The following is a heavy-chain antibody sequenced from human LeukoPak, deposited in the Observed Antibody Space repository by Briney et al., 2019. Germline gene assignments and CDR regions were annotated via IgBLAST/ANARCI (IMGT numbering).Heavy chain of an antibody. CDR3: ASRYCNGGGCSNLLDFFDY. J-gene: IGHJ4*02. Sequence: ASVKVSCQPSGYTFTAYYIHWVRQAPGQGLEWMGWINPKSGDSKYAQQFQGRVTMTRDTSISTAYIELSGLRSDDTAVYFCASRYCNGGGCSNLLDFFDYWGQGALVTVSS. CDR1: GYTFTAYY. V-gene: IGHV1-2*02. D-gene: IGHD2-15*01. CDR2: INPKSGDS.